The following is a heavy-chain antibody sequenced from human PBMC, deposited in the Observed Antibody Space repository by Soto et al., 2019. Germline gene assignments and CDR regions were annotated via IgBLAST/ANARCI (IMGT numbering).Heavy chain of an antibody. CDR3: AAYCSGGSCYQRDY. CDR1: GGTFSSYA. V-gene: IGHV1-69*13. Sequence: SVKVSCKASGGTFSSYAISWVRQAPGQGLEWMGGIIPIFGTANYAQKFQGRVTITADESTGTAYMELSSLRSEDTAVYYCAAYCSGGSCYQRDYWGQGTLVTVSS. CDR2: IIPIFGTA. J-gene: IGHJ4*02. D-gene: IGHD2-15*01.